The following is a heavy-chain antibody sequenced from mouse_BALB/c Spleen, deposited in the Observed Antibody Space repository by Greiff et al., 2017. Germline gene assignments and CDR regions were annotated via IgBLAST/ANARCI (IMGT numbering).Heavy chain of an antibody. CDR1: GFNIKDTY. V-gene: IGHV14-3*02. J-gene: IGHJ2*01. CDR2: IDPANGNT. Sequence: EVQLLQSGAELVKPGASVKLSCTASGFNIKDTYMHWVKQRPEQGLEWIGRIDPANGNTKYDPKFQGKATITADTSSNTAYLQLSSLTSEDTADYYCARGYYFDDWGQGTTLTVSS. CDR3: ARGYYFDD.